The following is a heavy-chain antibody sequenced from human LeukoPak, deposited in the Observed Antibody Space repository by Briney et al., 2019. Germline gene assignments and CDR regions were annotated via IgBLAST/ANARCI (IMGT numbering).Heavy chain of an antibody. CDR1: GFTFSDYY. D-gene: IGHD3-9*01. CDR2: ISSSSSYT. V-gene: IGHV3-11*06. CDR3: ARDLTGYYPTFAFDT. Sequence: GGSLRLSCAAPGFTFSDYYMSWIRQAPGKGLEWVSYISSSSSYTNYADSVKGRFTISRDNAKNSLYLQMNSLRAEDTAVYYCARDLTGYYPTFAFDTWGQGTMVTVSS. J-gene: IGHJ3*02.